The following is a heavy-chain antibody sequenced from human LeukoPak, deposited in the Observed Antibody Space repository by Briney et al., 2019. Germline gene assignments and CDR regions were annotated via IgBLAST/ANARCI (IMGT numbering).Heavy chain of an antibody. Sequence: SVKVSCKASGGTFSSYAISWVRQAPGQGLEWMGRIIPIFGIANYAQKFQGRVTITADKSTSTAYMELSSLRSEDTAVYYCARGNWIDESHFDYWGQGTLVTVSS. D-gene: IGHD1-1*01. CDR1: GGTFSSYA. J-gene: IGHJ4*02. CDR3: ARGNWIDESHFDY. V-gene: IGHV1-69*04. CDR2: IIPIFGIA.